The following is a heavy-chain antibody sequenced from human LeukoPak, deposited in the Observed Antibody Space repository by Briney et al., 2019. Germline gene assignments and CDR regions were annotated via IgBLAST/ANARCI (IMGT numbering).Heavy chain of an antibody. V-gene: IGHV3-7*04. CDR3: ARGPSVEVASREGLYLDY. D-gene: IGHD4-23*01. CDR1: GFTLSNYW. CDR2: ISYDGSGK. Sequence: PGGSLRLSCAASGFTLSNYWMTWVRQAPGKGREWVASISYDGSGKYYVESMKGRLTISRDDAKKSLFLQMNSLRGEDMAIYFCARGPSVEVASREGLYLDYWGQGALVTVSS. J-gene: IGHJ4*02.